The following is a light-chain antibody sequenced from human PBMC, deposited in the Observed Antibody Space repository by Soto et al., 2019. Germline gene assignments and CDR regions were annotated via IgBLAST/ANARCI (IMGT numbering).Light chain of an antibody. CDR1: SGDVGGYTY. CDR3: SSYTTSSTHVV. Sequence: QSVLTQPASVSGSPGQSITISCTGTSGDVGGYTYVSWYQHHPGKAPKLMIYEVSNRPSGVSNRFSGSKSGNTASLTISGLQPEDEADYYCSSYTTSSTHVVFGGGTKLTVL. J-gene: IGLJ2*01. CDR2: EVS. V-gene: IGLV2-14*01.